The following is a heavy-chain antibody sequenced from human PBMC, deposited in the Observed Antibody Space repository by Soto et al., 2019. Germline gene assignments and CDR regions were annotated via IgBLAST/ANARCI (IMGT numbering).Heavy chain of an antibody. Sequence: GESLKISCKGSGYSFTSYWIGWVRQMPGKGLEWMGIIYPGDSDTRYSPSFQGRVTMTRNTSISTAYMELSSLRSEDTAVYYCARLRPPFDPPTGDDAFDIWGQGTMVTVSS. V-gene: IGHV5-51*01. D-gene: IGHD7-27*01. CDR2: IYPGDSDT. J-gene: IGHJ3*02. CDR1: GYSFTSYW. CDR3: ARLRPPFDPPTGDDAFDI.